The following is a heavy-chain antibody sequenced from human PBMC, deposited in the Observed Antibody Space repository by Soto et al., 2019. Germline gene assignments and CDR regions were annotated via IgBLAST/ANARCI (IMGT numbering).Heavy chain of an antibody. J-gene: IGHJ6*02. CDR1: GGSITSYY. CDR3: ARGTTVTAPHYYYYGMDV. Sequence: SETLSLTCTVSGGSITSYYWSWIRQPPGKGLEWIGYIYYSGSTNYNASLKSRVTISVDTSKNQFSLKLSSVTAADTAVYYCARGTTVTAPHYYYYGMDVWGQGTTVTVSS. CDR2: IYYSGST. D-gene: IGHD4-17*01. V-gene: IGHV4-59*01.